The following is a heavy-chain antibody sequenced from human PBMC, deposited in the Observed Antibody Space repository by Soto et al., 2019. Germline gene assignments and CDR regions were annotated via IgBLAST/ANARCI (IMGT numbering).Heavy chain of an antibody. CDR1: GGSISSGDYY. Sequence: SETLSLTCTVSGGSISSGDYYWSWIRQPPGKGLEWIGYIYYSGSTYYNPSLKSRVTISVDTSKNQFSLKLSSVTAADTAVYYCARGTIDTAMTSYYYYGMDVWSQGTTVTVSS. V-gene: IGHV4-30-4*01. CDR3: ARGTIDTAMTSYYYYGMDV. J-gene: IGHJ6*02. CDR2: IYYSGST. D-gene: IGHD5-18*01.